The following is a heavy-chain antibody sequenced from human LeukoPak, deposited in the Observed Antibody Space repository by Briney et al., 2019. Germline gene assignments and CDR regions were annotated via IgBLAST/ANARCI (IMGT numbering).Heavy chain of an antibody. Sequence: ASVKVSCKASGYTFCSYGISWVRQAPGQGLEWMGWISAYNGNTNYAQKLQGRVTMTTDTSTSTAYMELRSLRSDDTAVYYCATTHPYDSRYYFDYWGQGTLVTVSS. D-gene: IGHD3-3*01. V-gene: IGHV1-18*01. CDR3: ATTHPYDSRYYFDY. CDR2: ISAYNGNT. J-gene: IGHJ4*02. CDR1: GYTFCSYG.